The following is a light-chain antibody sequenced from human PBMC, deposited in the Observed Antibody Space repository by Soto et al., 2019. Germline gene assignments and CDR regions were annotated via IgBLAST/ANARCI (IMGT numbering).Light chain of an antibody. CDR2: DVD. CDR1: SGDVGAYNY. Sequence: QSPLTQPRSVSASPGQSVTISCTGTSGDVGAYNYVSWSQQYPGKAPKLIIYDVDQRPSGVPDRFVGSKSGNTATLTISGLQAEDEADYYCCSYAGRLLVVFGGGTKLTVL. CDR3: CSYAGRLLVV. V-gene: IGLV2-11*01. J-gene: IGLJ2*01.